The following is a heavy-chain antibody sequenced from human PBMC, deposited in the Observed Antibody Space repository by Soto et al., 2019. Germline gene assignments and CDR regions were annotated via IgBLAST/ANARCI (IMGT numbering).Heavy chain of an antibody. Sequence: QVQLVESGGGLVKPGGSLRLSCAASGFTFSDYYMSWIRQAPGKGLEWVSYISSSSSYTNYADSVKGRFTISRDNAKNSLYLQMNSLRAEDTAVYYCARALDYGSGSGDWFDPWGQGTLVTVS. CDR1: GFTFSDYY. J-gene: IGHJ5*02. D-gene: IGHD3-10*01. CDR2: ISSSSSYT. V-gene: IGHV3-11*06. CDR3: ARALDYGSGSGDWFDP.